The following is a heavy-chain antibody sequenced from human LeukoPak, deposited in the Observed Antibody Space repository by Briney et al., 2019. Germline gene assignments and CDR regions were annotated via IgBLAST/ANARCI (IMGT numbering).Heavy chain of an antibody. Sequence: GGSPRLSCAASGFTFTSYEMNCISSSGSTMYYADSVKGRFTISRDNAKNSLYLQMNSLRADDTAVYYCASVLPSGPPDYWGQGTLVTVSS. CDR3: ASVLPSGPPDY. CDR1: GFTFTSYE. CDR2: ISSSGSTM. D-gene: IGHD2-8*02. J-gene: IGHJ4*02. V-gene: IGHV3-48*03.